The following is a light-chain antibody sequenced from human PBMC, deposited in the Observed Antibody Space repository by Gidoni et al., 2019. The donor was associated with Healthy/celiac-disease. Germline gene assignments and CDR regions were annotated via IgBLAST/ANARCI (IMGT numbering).Light chain of an antibody. V-gene: IGKV3-20*01. CDR1: QSVSSSY. J-gene: IGKJ5*01. CDR2: GAS. CDR3: QQYGTEIT. Sequence: EIVLTQSPGTLSLSPGERATLSCRASQSVSSSYLAWYQQKPGQAPRLLIYGASSRATGIPDRVSGSGSGTDFTLTISRLEPEDFAVYYCQQYGTEITFGQXTRLEIK.